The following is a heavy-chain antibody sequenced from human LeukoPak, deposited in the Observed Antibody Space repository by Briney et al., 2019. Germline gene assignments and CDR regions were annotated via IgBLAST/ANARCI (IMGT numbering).Heavy chain of an antibody. Sequence: SETLSLTCTVSGGSINSHFWSWIRQPPGKGLEWIGYMYNSGRTKYNPSLQSRVTISLDTSESNFSLKLTSVTAADTAVYYCARLFDNDSSGHPDTFDMWGQGTVVIVSS. CDR3: ARLFDNDSSGHPDTFDM. CDR2: MYNSGRT. D-gene: IGHD3-22*01. CDR1: GGSINSHF. V-gene: IGHV4-59*11. J-gene: IGHJ3*02.